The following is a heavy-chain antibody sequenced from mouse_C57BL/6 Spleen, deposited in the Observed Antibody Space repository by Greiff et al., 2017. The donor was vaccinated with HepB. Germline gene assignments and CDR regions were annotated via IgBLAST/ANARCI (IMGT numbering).Heavy chain of an antibody. D-gene: IGHD3-2*02. CDR2: ISDGGSYT. V-gene: IGHV5-4*01. CDR3: AREEEDSSGYYAMEY. Sequence: EVMLVESGGGLVKPGGSLKLSCAASGFTFSSYAMSWVRQTPEKRLEWVATISDGGSYTYYPDNVKGRFTISRDNAKNHLYLQMSHLKAEDTAMYYWAREEEDSSGYYAMEYWGQGTSVTVSA. CDR1: GFTFSSYA. J-gene: IGHJ4*01.